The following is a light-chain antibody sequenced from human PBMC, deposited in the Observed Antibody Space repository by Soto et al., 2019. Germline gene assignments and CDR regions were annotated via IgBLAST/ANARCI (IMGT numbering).Light chain of an antibody. CDR2: EVS. CDR3: SSYTTSSTRV. CDR1: SSDIGGYNY. J-gene: IGLJ1*01. Sequence: QSALTQPASVSVSPGQSITISCTGTSSDIGGYNYVSWYQHHPGKAPKLMLYEVSNRPSGVSNRFSGSKSGNTASLTISGLQAEDEADYYCSSYTTSSTRVFGTGTKVTVL. V-gene: IGLV2-14*01.